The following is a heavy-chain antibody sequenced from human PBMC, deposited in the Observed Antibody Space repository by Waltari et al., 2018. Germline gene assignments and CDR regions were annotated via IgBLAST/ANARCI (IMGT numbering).Heavy chain of an antibody. CDR2: ISYDGSSK. Sequence: QPGRSLRLSCATSGFTFSSYLFHWIRQAPGKGLEWVAIISYDGSSKYYADSVQGRFTISRDASKKTLYLQMNSLRPDDTALYFCAGGEVVADVWTWGQGTLVTVSS. CDR3: AGGEVVADVWT. J-gene: IGHJ5*02. V-gene: IGHV3-30*01. CDR1: GFTFSSYL. D-gene: IGHD2-15*01.